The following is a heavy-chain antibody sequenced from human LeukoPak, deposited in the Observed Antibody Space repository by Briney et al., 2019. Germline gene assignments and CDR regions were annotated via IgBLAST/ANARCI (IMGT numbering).Heavy chain of an antibody. CDR1: GGSISSGGYY. D-gene: IGHD6-6*01. V-gene: IGHV4-30-2*01. CDR3: ASSRPVKLLPNYFDY. J-gene: IGHJ4*02. CDR2: IYHSGST. Sequence: SETLSLTCTVSGGSISSGGYYWSWIRQPPGKGLEWIGYIYHSGSTYYNPSLKSRVTISVDRSKNQFSLKLSSVTAADTAVYYCASSRPVKLLPNYFDYWGQGTLVTVSS.